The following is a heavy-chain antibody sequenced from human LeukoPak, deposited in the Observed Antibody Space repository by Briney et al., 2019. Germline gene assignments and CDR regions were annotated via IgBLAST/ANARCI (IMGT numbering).Heavy chain of an antibody. CDR3: VRDRDIAYLRADF. D-gene: IGHD5-12*01. J-gene: IGHJ4*02. CDR1: GFTFANHE. Sequence: PGGSLRLSCVASGFTFANHEMNWVRQAPGKGLESVSYITTSGSTIYYADSVKGRFTISRDNAKNSLYLQMNSLRAEDTAVYYCVRDRDIAYLRADFWGQGTLVTVSS. CDR2: ITTSGSTI. V-gene: IGHV3-48*03.